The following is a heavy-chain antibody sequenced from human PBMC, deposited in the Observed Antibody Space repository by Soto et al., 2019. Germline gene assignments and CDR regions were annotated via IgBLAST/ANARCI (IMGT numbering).Heavy chain of an antibody. D-gene: IGHD6-13*01. CDR3: ARHESSRTHNFDY. CDR2: IDPSDSYT. V-gene: IGHV5-10-1*01. J-gene: IGHJ4*02. CDR1: GYSFTSYW. Sequence: GESLKISCKGSGYSFTSYWISWVRQMPGKGLEWMGRIDPSDSYTNYSPSFQGHVTISADKSISTAYLQWSSLKASDTAMYYCARHESSRTHNFDYWGQGTMVTVSS.